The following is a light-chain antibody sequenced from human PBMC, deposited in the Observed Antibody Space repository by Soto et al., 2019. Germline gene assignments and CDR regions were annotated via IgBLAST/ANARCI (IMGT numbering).Light chain of an antibody. J-gene: IGKJ3*01. Sequence: DIQMTQSPSSLSASVGDRVTITCRASQGINIYLAWYQQKPGKVPKLLIYSASTLQSGVPSRFRGSGSGTDFTLTISSLQPEDVATYYCQKDDSAPRTFGPGTKVDIK. V-gene: IGKV1-27*01. CDR1: QGINIY. CDR3: QKDDSAPRT. CDR2: SAS.